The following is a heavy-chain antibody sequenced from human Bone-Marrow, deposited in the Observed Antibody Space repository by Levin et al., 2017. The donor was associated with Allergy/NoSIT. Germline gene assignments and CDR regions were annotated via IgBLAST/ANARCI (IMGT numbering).Heavy chain of an antibody. Sequence: GESLKISCAASGFNFASYGMNWVRQAPGKWLEWVSSISGTGRHIYLADSLKGRFTISRDNAKNSLSLQMNNLRVEDTAVFYCAKDEGPFSSSFAFDCWGQGALVTVSS. D-gene: IGHD2-2*01. CDR1: GFNFASYG. CDR3: AKDEGPFSSSFAFDC. V-gene: IGHV3-21*01. J-gene: IGHJ4*02. CDR2: ISGTGRHI.